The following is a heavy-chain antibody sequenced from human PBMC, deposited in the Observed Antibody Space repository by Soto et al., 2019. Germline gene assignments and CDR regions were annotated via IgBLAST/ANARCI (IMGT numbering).Heavy chain of an antibody. J-gene: IGHJ4*02. Sequence: SVKVSCKASGYTFTGYYMHWVRQAPGQGLEWVGWINPNSGGTNYAQKFQGRVTMTRDTSISTAYMELSRLRSDDTAVYYCARVNVFVVVPTRQYYFVYWCQGILVTVSS. CDR3: ARVNVFVVVPTRQYYFVY. D-gene: IGHD2-15*01. CDR2: INPNSGGT. CDR1: GYTFTGYY. V-gene: IGHV1-2*02.